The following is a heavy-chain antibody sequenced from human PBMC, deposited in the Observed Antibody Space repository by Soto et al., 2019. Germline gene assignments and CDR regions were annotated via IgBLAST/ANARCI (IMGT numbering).Heavy chain of an antibody. Sequence: QVQLVESGGGVVQPGRSLRLSCAASGFTFSSYGMHWVRQAPGKGLEWVAVISYDGSNKYYADSVKGRFTISRDNSNNTLYLQMNSLRAEDTAVYYCATRQYSSSWYPLDYWGQGTLVTVSS. CDR2: ISYDGSNK. CDR3: ATRQYSSSWYPLDY. CDR1: GFTFSSYG. V-gene: IGHV3-30*03. D-gene: IGHD6-13*01. J-gene: IGHJ4*02.